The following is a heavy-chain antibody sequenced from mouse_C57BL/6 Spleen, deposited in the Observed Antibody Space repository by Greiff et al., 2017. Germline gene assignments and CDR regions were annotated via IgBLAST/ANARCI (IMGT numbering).Heavy chain of an antibody. J-gene: IGHJ2*01. D-gene: IGHD1-1*01. V-gene: IGHV5-9-1*02. Sequence: LMESGEGLVKPGGSLKLSCAASGFTFSSYAMSWVRQTPEKRLEWVAYISSGGDYIYYADTVKGRFTISRDNARNTLYLQMSSLKSEDTAMYYCTRDLDYYGSSYFDYWGQGTTLTVSS. CDR2: ISSGGDYI. CDR3: TRDLDYYGSSYFDY. CDR1: GFTFSSYA.